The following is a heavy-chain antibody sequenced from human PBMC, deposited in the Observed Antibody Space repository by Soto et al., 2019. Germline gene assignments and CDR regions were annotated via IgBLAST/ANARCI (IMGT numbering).Heavy chain of an antibody. Sequence: SETLSLTCTVSGGSISSYYWSWIRQPPGKGLEWIGYIYYSGSTNYNPSLKSRVTISVDTSKNQFSLKLSSVTAADTAVYYCAREDYGGNHDAFDIWGQGTMVTVSS. J-gene: IGHJ3*02. CDR2: IYYSGST. CDR3: AREDYGGNHDAFDI. V-gene: IGHV4-59*01. CDR1: GGSISSYY. D-gene: IGHD4-17*01.